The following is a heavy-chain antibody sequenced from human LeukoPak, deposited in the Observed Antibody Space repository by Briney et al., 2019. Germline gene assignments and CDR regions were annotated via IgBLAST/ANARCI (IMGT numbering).Heavy chain of an antibody. D-gene: IGHD6-19*01. Sequence: GGSLRLSCAASGFTFSSYAMSWVRQAPGKGLEWVSSISSSSSYIYYADSVKGRFTISRDNAKNSLYLQMNSLRAEDTAVYYCARGTVADSYYYYGMDVWGQGTTVTVS. CDR2: ISSSSSYI. CDR3: ARGTVADSYYYYGMDV. V-gene: IGHV3-21*01. J-gene: IGHJ6*02. CDR1: GFTFSSYA.